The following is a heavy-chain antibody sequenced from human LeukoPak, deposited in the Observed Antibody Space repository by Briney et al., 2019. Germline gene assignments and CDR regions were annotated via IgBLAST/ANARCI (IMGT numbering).Heavy chain of an antibody. CDR1: GFAVSNSF. J-gene: IGHJ4*02. D-gene: IGHD1-1*01. Sequence: GGSLRLSCAVSGFAVSNSFMSWVRQAPGKGLEWLSVIFTGGDTYYAGSVKGRFTISRDNSENTLYLQMNSLTAEDTALYYCVKGSTGVPLLEYWGQGTLVSVSS. CDR3: VKGSTGVPLLEY. CDR2: IFTGGDT. V-gene: IGHV3-53*01.